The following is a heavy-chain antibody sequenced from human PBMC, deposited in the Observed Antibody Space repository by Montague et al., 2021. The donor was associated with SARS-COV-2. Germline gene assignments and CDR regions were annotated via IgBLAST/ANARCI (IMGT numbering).Heavy chain of an antibody. J-gene: IGHJ3*01. Sequence: SETLSLTCTVSGASINVNTYNWSWIRQSPGKPLEFIANISSSGTTHYNPSLQSRVTFSVDTSKNQFSLNLTSVTAADTSVYYCARLPCSGWPCYYCFALDVWGQGTMITVS. V-gene: IGHV4-39*01. D-gene: IGHD2-15*01. CDR2: ISSSGTT. CDR3: ARLPCSGWPCYYCFALDV. CDR1: GASINVNTYN.